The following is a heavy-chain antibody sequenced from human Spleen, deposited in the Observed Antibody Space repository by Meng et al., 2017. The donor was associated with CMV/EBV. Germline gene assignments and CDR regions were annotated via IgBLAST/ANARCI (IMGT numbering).Heavy chain of an antibody. J-gene: IGHJ4*02. CDR3: AREYSSSFDF. D-gene: IGHD6-6*01. Sequence: SETLSLTCAISGDSVSSNSAAWNWIRQSPSRGLEWLGRTYYRSKWYNDYAVSVKSRISVNPDTANNQLSLQLNSVTPEDTAIYYCAREYSSSFDFWGQGTLVTVSS. CDR2: TYYRSKWYN. V-gene: IGHV6-1*01. CDR1: GDSVSSNSAA.